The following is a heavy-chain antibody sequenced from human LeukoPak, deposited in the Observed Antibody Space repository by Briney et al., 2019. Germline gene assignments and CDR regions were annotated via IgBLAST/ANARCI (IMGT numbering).Heavy chain of an antibody. V-gene: IGHV4-59*12. CDR3: ARVDGDGYNIPDY. CDR2: VSHSGST. CDR1: GGSISSYY. D-gene: IGHD5-24*01. Sequence: SETLSLSCTISGGSISSYYWSWIRQPPGKGLEWIGYVSHSGSTNYNPSLKSRVTISVDTSKNQFSLKLSSVTAADTAVYYCARVDGDGYNIPDYWGQGTLVTVSS. J-gene: IGHJ4*02.